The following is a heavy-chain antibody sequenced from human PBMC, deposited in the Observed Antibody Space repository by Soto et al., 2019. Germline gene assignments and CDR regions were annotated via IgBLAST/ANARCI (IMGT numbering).Heavy chain of an antibody. J-gene: IGHJ6*02. CDR2: INAGNGNT. D-gene: IGHD2-21*02. CDR3: ASAYCGGDCSNYYYGMDV. V-gene: IGHV1-3*01. CDR1: GYTFTSYA. Sequence: ASVKVSCKASGYTFTSYAMHWVRQAPGQRLEWMGWINAGNGNTKYSQKFQGRVTITRDTSASTAYMELSSLRSEDTAVYYCASAYCGGDCSNYYYGMDVWGQGTTVTVAS.